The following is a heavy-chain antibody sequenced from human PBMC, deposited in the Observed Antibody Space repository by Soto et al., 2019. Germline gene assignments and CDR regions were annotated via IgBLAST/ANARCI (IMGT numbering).Heavy chain of an antibody. CDR2: INPNSGGT. Sequence: ASVKVSCKASGYTFTGYYMHWVRQAPGQGLEWMGWINPNSGGTNYAQKFQGWVTMTRDTSISTAYMELSRLRSDDTAVYYCARDRSDYYGSGSPGYWFDPWGQGTLVTVSS. V-gene: IGHV1-2*04. J-gene: IGHJ5*02. CDR3: ARDRSDYYGSGSPGYWFDP. D-gene: IGHD3-10*01. CDR1: GYTFTGYY.